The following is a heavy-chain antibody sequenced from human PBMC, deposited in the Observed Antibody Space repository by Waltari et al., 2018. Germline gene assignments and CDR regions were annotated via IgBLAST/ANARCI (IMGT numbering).Heavy chain of an antibody. Sequence: QVQLVESGGGVVQPGRSLRLSCAASGFTFSDYGMNWVRQAPGKGLEWVAVIWSNGNNIYYADSVKGRFTIPRDNFKNTVYLQMNSLRVEDTAFYYCAIIQSGGYWGQGTLVTVSS. V-gene: IGHV3-33*01. CDR3: AIIQSGGY. D-gene: IGHD4-4*01. CDR2: IWSNGNNI. J-gene: IGHJ4*02. CDR1: GFTFSDYG.